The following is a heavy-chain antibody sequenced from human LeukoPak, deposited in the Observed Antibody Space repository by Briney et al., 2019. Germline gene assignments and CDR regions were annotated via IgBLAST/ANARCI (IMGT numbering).Heavy chain of an antibody. CDR1: GFTFSSYA. Sequence: PGGSLRLSCAASGFTFSSYAMSWVRQAPGKGPEWVSAISGSGGSTYYADSVKGRFTISRDNSKNTLYLQMNSLRAEDTAVYYCAKDSSSGWYVSWYFDYWGQGTLVTVSS. J-gene: IGHJ4*02. D-gene: IGHD6-19*01. V-gene: IGHV3-23*01. CDR3: AKDSSSGWYVSWYFDY. CDR2: ISGSGGST.